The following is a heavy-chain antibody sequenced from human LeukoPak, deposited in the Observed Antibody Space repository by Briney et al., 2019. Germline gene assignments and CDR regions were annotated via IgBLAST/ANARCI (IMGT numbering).Heavy chain of an antibody. V-gene: IGHV3-21*01. CDR3: AREYSSSSGGLDY. CDR2: TSSSSSYI. J-gene: IGHJ4*02. Sequence: GGSLRLSCAASGFTFSSYSMNWVRQAPGKGLEWVSSTSSSSSYIYYADSVKGRFTISRDNAKNSLYLQMNSLRAEDTVVYYCAREYSSSSGGLDYWGQGTLVTVSS. CDR1: GFTFSSYS. D-gene: IGHD6-6*01.